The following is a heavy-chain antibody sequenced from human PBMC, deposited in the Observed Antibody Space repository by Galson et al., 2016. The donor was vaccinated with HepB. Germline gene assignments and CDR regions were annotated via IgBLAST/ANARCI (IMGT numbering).Heavy chain of an antibody. V-gene: IGHV1-2*02. Sequence: SVKVSCKASGYTFTGYYMHWVRQAPGQGLEWMGWINPFSGGAKYAQNLEGRVTMAMDTSIDTAYLELSRLRSDDTAVYYCARGGSRHYYDSSGYGRPTGNNDNGMDVWGQGTTVTVPS. CDR2: INPFSGGA. CDR3: ARGGSRHYYDSSGYGRPTGNNDNGMDV. D-gene: IGHD3-22*01. J-gene: IGHJ6*02. CDR1: GYTFTGYY.